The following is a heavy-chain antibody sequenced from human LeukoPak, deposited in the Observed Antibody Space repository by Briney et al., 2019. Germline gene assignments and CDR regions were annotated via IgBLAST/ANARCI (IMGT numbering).Heavy chain of an antibody. CDR1: GFTFSDYY. J-gene: IGHJ5*02. V-gene: IGHV3-11*01. Sequence: GGSLRLSCAASGFTFSDYYMSWIRQAPGKGLEWDSYISSSGSTIYYADSVKGRFTISRDNAKNSLYLQMNSLRAEDTAVYYCARKGDIVATNWFDPWGQGTLVTVSS. CDR2: ISSSGSTI. CDR3: ARKGDIVATNWFDP. D-gene: IGHD5-12*01.